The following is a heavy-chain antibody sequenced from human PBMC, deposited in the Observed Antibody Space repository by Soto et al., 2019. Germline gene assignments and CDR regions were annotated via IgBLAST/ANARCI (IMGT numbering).Heavy chain of an antibody. D-gene: IGHD3-9*01. J-gene: IGHJ4*01. Sequence: PGESLKISCKGSGYSFTSYWIGWVRQMPGKGLEWMGIIYPGDSDTRYSPSFQGQVTISADKSISTAYLQWSSLKASDTAMYHCASLSYDILTGYYFDYWRHGTLVTVPS. CDR1: GYSFTSYW. V-gene: IGHV5-51*01. CDR2: IYPGDSDT. CDR3: ASLSYDILTGYYFDY.